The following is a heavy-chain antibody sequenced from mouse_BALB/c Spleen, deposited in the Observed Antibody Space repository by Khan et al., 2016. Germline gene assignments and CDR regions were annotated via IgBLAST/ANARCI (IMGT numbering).Heavy chain of an antibody. D-gene: IGHD1-1*01. CDR1: GYAFTSYN. Sequence: VQLKQSGPELVKPGASVKVSCKASGYAFTSYNMYWVKQSHGKSLEWIGYIDPYNGGTNYNQKFKGKATLTVDKSSSTAYMHLNSLTSEDSAVYYSAAVGITTLVSNGCYYWGQGTTLTVSS. CDR2: IDPYNGGT. J-gene: IGHJ2*01. V-gene: IGHV1S135*01. CDR3: AAVGITTLVSNGCYY.